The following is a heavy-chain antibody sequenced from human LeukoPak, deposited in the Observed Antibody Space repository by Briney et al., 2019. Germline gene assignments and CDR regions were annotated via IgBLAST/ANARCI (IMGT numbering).Heavy chain of an antibody. V-gene: IGHV3-30*02. CDR1: GFTFSSYG. CDR2: IRYDGSNK. Sequence: GGSLRLSCAASGFTFSSYGMHWVRQAPGKGLEWVAFIRYDGSNKYYADSVKGRFTISRDTSKNTLYLQMNSLRAEDTAVYYCAKDSNYGGYGTNFDYWGQGTLVTVSS. CDR3: AKDSNYGGYGTNFDY. D-gene: IGHD4-17*01. J-gene: IGHJ4*02.